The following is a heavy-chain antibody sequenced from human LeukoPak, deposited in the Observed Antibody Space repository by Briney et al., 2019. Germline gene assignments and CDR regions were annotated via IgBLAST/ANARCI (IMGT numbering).Heavy chain of an antibody. D-gene: IGHD6-25*01. CDR1: GGSFTKYY. Sequence: SETLSLTCGVSGGSFTKYYWSWIRQPPGKGLEWIGEISRSGSTNYNPSLKSRVTISVDTSKNQFSLKLTSVTAADTAVYFCARSGFLDWGQGTLVTVSS. V-gene: IGHV4-34*01. CDR2: ISRSGST. J-gene: IGHJ4*02. CDR3: ARSGFLD.